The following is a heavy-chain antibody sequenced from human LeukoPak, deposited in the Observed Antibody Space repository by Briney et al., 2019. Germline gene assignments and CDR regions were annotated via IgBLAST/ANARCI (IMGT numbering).Heavy chain of an antibody. D-gene: IGHD5-12*01. V-gene: IGHV3-30*18. CDR3: AKAGSSIVATGGNWFDP. CDR2: ISYDGSNK. Sequence: PGGSLRLSCAASGFTFSSYGIHWVRQAPGKGLEWVAVISYDGSNKYYADSVKGRSTISRDNSKNTLNLQMNSLRVEDTAVYYCAKAGSSIVATGGNWFDPWGQGTLVTVSS. J-gene: IGHJ5*02. CDR1: GFTFSSYG.